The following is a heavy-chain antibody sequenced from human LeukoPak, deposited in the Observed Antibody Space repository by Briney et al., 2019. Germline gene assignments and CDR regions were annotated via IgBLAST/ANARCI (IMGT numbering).Heavy chain of an antibody. J-gene: IGHJ4*02. CDR3: ARGRGLRRNFDY. CDR1: GGSMTSYY. Sequence: SETLSLTCTVSGGSMTSYYWSWIRQPPGKGLEWIGEINHSGSTNYNPSLKSRVTISVDTSKNQFSLKLGSVTAADTAVYYCARGRGLRRNFDYWGQGTLVTVSS. V-gene: IGHV4-34*01. D-gene: IGHD5-12*01. CDR2: INHSGST.